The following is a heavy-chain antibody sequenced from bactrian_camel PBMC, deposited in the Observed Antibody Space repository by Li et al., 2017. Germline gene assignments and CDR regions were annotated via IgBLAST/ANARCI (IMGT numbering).Heavy chain of an antibody. CDR1: GFTFSSSS. CDR2: IKSDSSDT. J-gene: IGHJ4*01. V-gene: IGHV3S7*01. Sequence: LVESGGGLVQPGGSLRLSCAASGFTFSSSSMTWVRQAPGKGLEWVSSIKSDSSDTYYVDSVKGRFTISRDNTKNTMYLQMNSLKPEDTAVYYCVRDFLADWGQGTQVTV. D-gene: IGHD1*01. CDR3: VRDFLAD.